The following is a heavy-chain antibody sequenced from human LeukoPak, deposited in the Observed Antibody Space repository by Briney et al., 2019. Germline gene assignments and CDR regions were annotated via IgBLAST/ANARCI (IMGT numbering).Heavy chain of an antibody. CDR1: GYTFTSYT. J-gene: IGHJ6*02. V-gene: IGHV1-18*01. D-gene: IGHD6-6*01. CDR3: ARGGSSSSHGMDV. Sequence: ASVKVSCKASGYTFTSYTISWVRQAPGQGLEWIGWISAYNGNTNYAQMFQGRVTMTTDTSTSTVYMELRSLRSDDTAVYYCARGGSSSSHGMDVWGQGTTVTVSS. CDR2: ISAYNGNT.